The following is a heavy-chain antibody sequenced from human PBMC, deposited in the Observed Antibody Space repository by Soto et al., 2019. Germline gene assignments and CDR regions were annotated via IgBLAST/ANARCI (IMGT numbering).Heavy chain of an antibody. Sequence: QVQLQQWGAGLLKPSETLSLTCAVYGGSFSGYYWSWIRQPPGKGLEWIGEINHSGSTNYNPSPKSRVTISVDTSKNQFSLKLSSVTAADTAVYYCARVTNYYYYYMDVWGKGTTVTVSS. D-gene: IGHD4-17*01. CDR2: INHSGST. V-gene: IGHV4-34*01. CDR3: ARVTNYYYYYMDV. J-gene: IGHJ6*03. CDR1: GGSFSGYY.